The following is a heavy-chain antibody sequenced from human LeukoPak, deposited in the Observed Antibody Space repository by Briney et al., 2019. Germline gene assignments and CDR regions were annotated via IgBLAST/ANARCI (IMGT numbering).Heavy chain of an antibody. CDR3: AKNGGDYSYYYYSFMDV. J-gene: IGHJ6*03. V-gene: IGHV3-30*02. CDR1: GFTFNSYG. Sequence: GGSLRLSCAASGFTFNSYGMHWVRQTPGKRLEWLTFIRYDGNNEYYADSVKGRFTISRDNSRNTLYLQMNSLRTEDTAIYYCAKNGGDYSYYYYSFMDVWGKGTTVTISS. D-gene: IGHD4-17*01. CDR2: IRYDGNNE.